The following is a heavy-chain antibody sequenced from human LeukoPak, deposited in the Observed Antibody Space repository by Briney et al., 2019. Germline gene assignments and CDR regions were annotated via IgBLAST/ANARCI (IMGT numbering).Heavy chain of an antibody. D-gene: IGHD6-13*01. CDR1: GYIFTSYG. CDR2: ISDYNGNT. Sequence: ASVNVSCKASGYIFTSYGISWVRQAPGQGLEWMGWISDYNGNTNYAQKLQGRVTMTTDTSTSTAYMELRSLRSDDTAVYYWAGSSYSGYSSSWYTDDAFDIWGQGTMVTVSS. J-gene: IGHJ3*02. CDR3: AGSSYSGYSSSWYTDDAFDI. V-gene: IGHV1-18*01.